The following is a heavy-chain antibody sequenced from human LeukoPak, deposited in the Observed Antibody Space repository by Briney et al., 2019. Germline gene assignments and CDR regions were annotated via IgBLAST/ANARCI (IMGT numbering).Heavy chain of an antibody. CDR2: ISGSGGST. V-gene: IGHV3-23*01. CDR3: AKGRGWLQFYFDY. J-gene: IGHJ4*02. CDR1: GFTFSSYA. Sequence: GGSLRLSCAASGFTFSSYAMSWVCQAPGKGLEWVSAISGSGGSTYYADSVKGRFTISRDNSKNTLYLQMNSLRAEDTAVYYCAKGRGWLQFYFDYWGQGTLVTVSS. D-gene: IGHD5-24*01.